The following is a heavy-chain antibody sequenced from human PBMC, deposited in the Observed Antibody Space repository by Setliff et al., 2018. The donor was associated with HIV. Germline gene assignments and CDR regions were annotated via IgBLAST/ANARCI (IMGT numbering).Heavy chain of an antibody. CDR3: ARRVLQDSTITSSNGFDS. Sequence: SETLSLTCTVSGDSISSYYWNWIRQPPGRGLEWIGYVYASGETNYNPSLKSRVTMSTDTSRNQFFLNLNYATAADTAVYFCARRVLQDSTITSSNGFDSWGQGTLVTVSS. CDR2: VYASGET. D-gene: IGHD2-2*01. V-gene: IGHV4-4*09. CDR1: GDSISSYY. J-gene: IGHJ5*01.